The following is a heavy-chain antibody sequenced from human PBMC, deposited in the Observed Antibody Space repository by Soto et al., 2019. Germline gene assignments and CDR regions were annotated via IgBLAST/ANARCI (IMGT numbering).Heavy chain of an antibody. Sequence: PGGSLRLSCAASGFTFSSYGMHWVRQAPGKGLEWVAVISYDGSNKYYADSVKGRFTISRDNSKNTLYLQMNSLRAEDTAVYYCAKDDSDSPFGLGPFDIWGQGTMVTVSS. V-gene: IGHV3-30*18. CDR3: AKDDSDSPFGLGPFDI. D-gene: IGHD1-26*01. CDR1: GFTFSSYG. J-gene: IGHJ3*02. CDR2: ISYDGSNK.